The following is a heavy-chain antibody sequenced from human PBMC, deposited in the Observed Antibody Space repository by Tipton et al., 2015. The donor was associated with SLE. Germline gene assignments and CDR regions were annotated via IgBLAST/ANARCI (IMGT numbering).Heavy chain of an antibody. J-gene: IGHJ3*02. CDR2: IYTSGST. CDR1: GGSISSYY. D-gene: IGHD4-17*01. CDR3: ARANGDHDAFDI. V-gene: IGHV4-4*07. Sequence: LRLSCTVSGGSISSYYWSWIRQPAGKGLEWIGRIYTSGSTNYNPSLKSRVTMSIDTSKNQLSLKLNSVTAADTAMYYCARANGDHDAFDIWGQGTMVTVSS.